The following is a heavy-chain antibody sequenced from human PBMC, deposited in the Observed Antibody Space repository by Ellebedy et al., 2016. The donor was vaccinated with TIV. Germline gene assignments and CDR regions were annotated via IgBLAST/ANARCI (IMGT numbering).Heavy chain of an antibody. D-gene: IGHD3-9*01. Sequence: ASVKVSCXASGYTFTGYYMHWVRQAPGQGLEWMGWINPNSGGTNYAQKFQGRVTMTRDTSISTAYMELSSLRSEDTAVYYCARVDILTGFPYGMDVWGQGTTVTVSS. CDR2: INPNSGGT. CDR3: ARVDILTGFPYGMDV. CDR1: GYTFTGYY. V-gene: IGHV1-2*02. J-gene: IGHJ6*02.